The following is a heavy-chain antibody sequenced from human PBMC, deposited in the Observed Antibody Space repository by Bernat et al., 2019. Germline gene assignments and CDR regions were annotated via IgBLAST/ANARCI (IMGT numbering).Heavy chain of an antibody. J-gene: IGHJ6*02. CDR3: ARCTRTSYYYGMDV. CDR2: IGSGGRDI. CDR1: GFAFSSYE. D-gene: IGHD1/OR15-1a*01. Sequence: VQLVESGGDLVQPGGSLRLSCAGSGFAFSSYEMNWVRQAPGKGLEWVSYIGSGGRDIYYADSVKGRFTISRDNAKNSLYLQMDSLRAEDTAIYYCARCTRTSYYYGMDVWGQGTTVTVSS. V-gene: IGHV3-48*03.